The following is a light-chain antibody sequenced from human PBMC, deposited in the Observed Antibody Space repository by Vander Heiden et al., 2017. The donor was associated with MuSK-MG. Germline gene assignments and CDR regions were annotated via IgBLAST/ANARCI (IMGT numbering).Light chain of an antibody. CDR2: DVS. V-gene: IGKV1-5*01. CDR1: QSISNW. J-gene: IGKJ1*01. Sequence: DIQMTQSPSTLSPSVGDRVTITYRASQSISNWLAWYQQNPGKAPKLLIYDVSTWESGVPSRFSGSGSGTEFTLTISSLQPDDFATYYCQHYNSDSGTFGQGTKVEIK. CDR3: QHYNSDSGT.